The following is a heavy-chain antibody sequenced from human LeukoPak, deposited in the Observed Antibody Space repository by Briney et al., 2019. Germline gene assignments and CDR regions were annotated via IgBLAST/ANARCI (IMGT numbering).Heavy chain of an antibody. D-gene: IGHD3-9*01. CDR3: ARGLSWYDILTGYYTYYYYYMDV. V-gene: IGHV1-18*01. CDR2: ISAYNGNT. J-gene: IGHJ6*03. Sequence: ASVKVSCKASGYTFTSYGISWVRQAPGQGLEWMGWISAYNGNTNYAQKLQGRVTMTTDTSTSTAYMELSSLRSEDTAVYYCARGLSWYDILTGYYTYYYYYMDVWGKGTTVTISS. CDR1: GYTFTSYG.